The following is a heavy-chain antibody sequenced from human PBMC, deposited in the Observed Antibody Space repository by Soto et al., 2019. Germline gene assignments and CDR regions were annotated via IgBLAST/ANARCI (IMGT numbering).Heavy chain of an antibody. V-gene: IGHV3-23*01. CDR2: IGVSGDTT. CDR1: GFTFSSYA. J-gene: IGHJ4*02. CDR3: AKVRRFGELRSLY. D-gene: IGHD3-10*01. Sequence: EVQLLESGGGLVQHGGSLRLSCAASGFTFSSYAMSWVRQAPGKGLEWVSAIGVSGDTTYYADSVKGRFTISRDNSKNTLYLQMGSLRAEETAVYYCAKVRRFGELRSLYWGQGTLVTVSS.